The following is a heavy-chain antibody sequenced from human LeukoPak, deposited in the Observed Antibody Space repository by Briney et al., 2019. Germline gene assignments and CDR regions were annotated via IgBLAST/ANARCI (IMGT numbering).Heavy chain of an antibody. CDR3: ARGRRLTGYYDFDY. J-gene: IGHJ4*02. D-gene: IGHD3-9*01. CDR2: INPNSGGT. Sequence: GASVKVSCKASGYTFTGYYMHWVRQAPGQGLEWMGWINPNSGGTNYAQKFQGWVTMTRDTSISTAYMELSRLRSDDTAVYYCARGRRLTGYYDFDYWGQGTLVTVSS. CDR1: GYTFTGYY. V-gene: IGHV1-2*04.